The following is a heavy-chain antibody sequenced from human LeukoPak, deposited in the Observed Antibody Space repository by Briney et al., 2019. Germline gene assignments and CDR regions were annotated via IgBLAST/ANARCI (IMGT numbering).Heavy chain of an antibody. CDR1: GRSFSGYY. D-gene: IGHD1-7*01. CDR2: INHSGNT. J-gene: IGHJ4*02. CDR3: ASGGELKLELRICHY. Sequence: SQTLSLTCAVYGRSFSGYYWSWIRHPPGEGLEWIGEINHSGNTNYNQSLKSRVTISVDTSKNQVSLKLSSVTAADTAVYYCASGGELKLELRICHYWGQGTLVTVSS. V-gene: IGHV4-34*01.